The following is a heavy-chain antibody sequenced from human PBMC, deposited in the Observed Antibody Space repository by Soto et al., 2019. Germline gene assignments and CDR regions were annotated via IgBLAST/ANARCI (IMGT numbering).Heavy chain of an antibody. CDR2: IYYSGST. V-gene: IGHV4-39*01. CDR1: GGSISSSSYY. Sequence: SETLSLTCTVSGGSISSSSYYWGWIRQPPGKGLEWIGSIYYSGSTYYNPSLKSRVTISVDTSKNQFSLKLSSVTAADTAVYYYARHMVRGSPRNHYFDYWDQGTLVTVSS. D-gene: IGHD3-10*01. CDR3: ARHMVRGSPRNHYFDY. J-gene: IGHJ4*02.